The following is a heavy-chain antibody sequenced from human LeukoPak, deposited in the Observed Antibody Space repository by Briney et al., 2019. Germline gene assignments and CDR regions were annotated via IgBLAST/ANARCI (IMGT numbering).Heavy chain of an antibody. CDR1: GFTFSSYA. CDR3: AKGGSYYGDYYMDV. D-gene: IGHD1-26*01. J-gene: IGHJ6*03. Sequence: GGSLRLSCAASGFTFSSYAMSWVRQAPGKGLEWVSGIGGSGGSTNYADSVKGRFTISRDNSKNTLYLQTNSLRAEDTAVYYCAKGGSYYGDYYMDVWGKGTTVTVSS. CDR2: IGGSGGST. V-gene: IGHV3-23*01.